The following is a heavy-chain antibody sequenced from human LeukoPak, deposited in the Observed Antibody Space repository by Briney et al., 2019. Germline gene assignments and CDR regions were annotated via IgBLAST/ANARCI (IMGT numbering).Heavy chain of an antibody. CDR1: GFTSIDYS. D-gene: IGHD1-14*01. V-gene: IGHV3-48*01. CDR3: ARDAPRRYDY. J-gene: IGHJ4*02. CDR2: IDSSSGTI. Sequence: PGGSLRLSCAASGFTSIDYSMNWVRQAPGKGLEWISYIDSSSGTIYYADSVKGRFTISRDNAKNSLYLQMNSLRAEDTAVYYCARDAPRRYDYWGQGTLVTVSS.